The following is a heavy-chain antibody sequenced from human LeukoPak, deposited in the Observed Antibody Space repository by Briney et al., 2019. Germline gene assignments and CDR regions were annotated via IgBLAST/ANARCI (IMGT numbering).Heavy chain of an antibody. D-gene: IGHD6-19*01. CDR3: ARDGAYSSGWSVDRWDYYGMDV. Sequence: SETLSLTCTVSGGSISSYYWSWTRQPPGKGLEWIGYIYYSGSTNYNPSLKSRVTISVDTSKNQFSLKLSSVTAADTAVYYCARDGAYSSGWSVDRWDYYGMDVWGKGTTVTVSS. CDR1: GGSISSYY. CDR2: IYYSGST. J-gene: IGHJ6*04. V-gene: IGHV4-59*01.